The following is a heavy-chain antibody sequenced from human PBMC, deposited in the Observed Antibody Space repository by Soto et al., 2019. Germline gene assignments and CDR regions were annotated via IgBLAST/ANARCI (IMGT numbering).Heavy chain of an antibody. D-gene: IGHD4-4*01. Sequence: QVQLQESGPGLVKPSETLSLSCTVSGGSINNYYWSWILQSPGKGLEWIGYISYIGTTNYNPSLKSRVTISVDPSKNQFSLRLSSVTAADTAVYYCARGGGGYSRDGFDIWGQGTMVTVSS. CDR1: GGSINNYY. CDR3: ARGGGGYSRDGFDI. J-gene: IGHJ3*02. V-gene: IGHV4-59*01. CDR2: ISYIGTT.